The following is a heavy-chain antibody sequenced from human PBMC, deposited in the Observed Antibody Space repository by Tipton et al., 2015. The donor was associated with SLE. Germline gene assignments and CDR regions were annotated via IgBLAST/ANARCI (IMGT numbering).Heavy chain of an antibody. J-gene: IGHJ5*02. V-gene: IGHV4-38-2*02. Sequence: TLSLTCTVSGYSISSGYYWGWIRQPPGKGLEWIGSIYHSGSTYYNPSLKSRVTTSVDTSKNQISLKVNSVTAADTAVYYCARGQPTWLDPWGPGTLVTVSS. CDR3: ARGQPTWLDP. D-gene: IGHD2-2*01. CDR2: IYHSGST. CDR1: GYSISSGYY.